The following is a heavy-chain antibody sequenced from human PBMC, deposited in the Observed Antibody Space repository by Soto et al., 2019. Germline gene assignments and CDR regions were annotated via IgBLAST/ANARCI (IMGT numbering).Heavy chain of an antibody. D-gene: IGHD2-15*01. Sequence: QITLKESGPTLVNPTQTLTLTCIFSGFSLSTSEVGVAWISQSPGKALEWLALMYWDGDKRYSPFLKSRLTITKDTSKNRVVLTMTNMDPVDTGTYYCAHKGGRGAGMDVWGQGTTVTVSS. J-gene: IGHJ6*02. V-gene: IGHV2-5*02. CDR3: AHKGGRGAGMDV. CDR1: GFSLSTSEVG. CDR2: MYWDGDK.